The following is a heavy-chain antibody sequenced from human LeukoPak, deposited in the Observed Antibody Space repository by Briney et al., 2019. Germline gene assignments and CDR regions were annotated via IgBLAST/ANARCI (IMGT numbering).Heavy chain of an antibody. J-gene: IGHJ6*03. CDR2: IRYDGSNK. CDR1: GFTFSSYG. CDR3: AKDGEVSNSYYYYMDV. Sequence: GGSLRLSCAASGFTFSSYGMHWVRQAPGKGLEWVAFIRYDGSNKYYADSVKSRFTISRDNSKNTLYLQMNSLRAEDTAVYYCAKDGEVSNSYYYYMDVWGKGTTVTVSS. D-gene: IGHD3-10*01. V-gene: IGHV3-30*02.